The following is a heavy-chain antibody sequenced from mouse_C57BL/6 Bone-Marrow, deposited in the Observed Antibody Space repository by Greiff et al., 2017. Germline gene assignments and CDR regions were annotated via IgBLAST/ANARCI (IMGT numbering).Heavy chain of an antibody. V-gene: IGHV1-55*01. CDR1: GYTFTSYW. CDR3: ARVWGIYYYGPDY. J-gene: IGHJ2*01. Sequence: VKLMESGAELVKPGASVKMSCKASGYTFTSYWITWVKQRPGQGLEWIGDIYPGSGSTNYNEKFKSKATLTVDTSSSTAYMQLSSLTSEDSAVYYCARVWGIYYYGPDYWGQGTTRTVSS. CDR2: IYPGSGST. D-gene: IGHD1-1*01.